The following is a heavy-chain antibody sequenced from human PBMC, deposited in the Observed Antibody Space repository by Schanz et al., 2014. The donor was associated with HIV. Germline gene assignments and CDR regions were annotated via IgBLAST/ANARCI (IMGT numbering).Heavy chain of an antibody. D-gene: IGHD3-10*01. Sequence: VQLVESGGGVVQPGRSLRLSCAASGFTFSSYGMHWIRQAPGKGLEWVSSIDSDGESKFYTDSVEGRFTVSRDNAKNSLFLQMNSLRAEDTAVYYCARDALGGSVGGYWGQGTLVVVSS. CDR2: IDSDGESK. CDR3: ARDALGGSVGGY. V-gene: IGHV3-48*04. CDR1: GFTFSSYG. J-gene: IGHJ4*02.